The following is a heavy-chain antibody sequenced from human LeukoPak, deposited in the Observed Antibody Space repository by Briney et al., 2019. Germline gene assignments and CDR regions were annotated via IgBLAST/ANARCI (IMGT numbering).Heavy chain of an antibody. CDR3: ARDVYLPIAAARYYYGMDV. D-gene: IGHD6-13*01. CDR2: ISRTSEYI. CDR1: GLSFSIYF. V-gene: IGHV3-21*01. Sequence: GGSLRLSCAPSGLSFSIYFMNWVRQAPGKGREWVSSISRTSEYIHYADSVRGRFAISRDNAKNSLYLQMNSLRAEDTAVYYCARDVYLPIAAARYYYGMDVWGQGTTVTVSS. J-gene: IGHJ6*02.